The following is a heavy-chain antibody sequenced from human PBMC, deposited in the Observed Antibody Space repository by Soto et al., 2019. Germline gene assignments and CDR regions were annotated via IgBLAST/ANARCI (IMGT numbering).Heavy chain of an antibody. V-gene: IGHV1-69*12. Sequence: QVQLVQSGAEVKKPGSSVKVSCKASGGTFSSYAISWVRQAPGQGLEWMGGIIPIFGTANYAQKFQGRVTIAADEYTSTVYMELSRLRAEDTAVYYCARADYSNYNYCYYGMDVWGQGTTVTVSS. J-gene: IGHJ6*02. CDR2: IIPIFGTA. CDR1: GGTFSSYA. D-gene: IGHD4-4*01. CDR3: ARADYSNYNYCYYGMDV.